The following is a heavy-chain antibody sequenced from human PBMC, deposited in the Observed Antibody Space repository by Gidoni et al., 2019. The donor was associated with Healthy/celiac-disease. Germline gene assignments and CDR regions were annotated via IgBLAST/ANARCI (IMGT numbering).Heavy chain of an antibody. J-gene: IGHJ4*02. Sequence: QVQLVESGGGVVQPGRSLRLPWAASGFTFSSYGMHWVRQAPGKGLEWVAVISYDGSNKYYADSVKGRFTISRDNSKNTLYLQMNSLRAEDTAVYYCAKGSYAGWGQGTLVTVSS. D-gene: IGHD2-15*01. CDR1: GFTFSSYG. CDR2: ISYDGSNK. CDR3: AKGSYAG. V-gene: IGHV3-30*18.